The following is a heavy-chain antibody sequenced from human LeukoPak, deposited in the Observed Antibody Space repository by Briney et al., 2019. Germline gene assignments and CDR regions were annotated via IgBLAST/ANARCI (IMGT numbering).Heavy chain of an antibody. J-gene: IGHJ6*02. Sequence: ASVKVSCKASGGTFSSYAISWVRQAPGQGLEWMGGIIPIFGTANYAQKFQGRVTITADESTSTAYMELSSLRSEDTAVYYCARSEDLYCSSTSCPPTYYGMDVWGQGTTVTVPS. CDR3: ARSEDLYCSSTSCPPTYYGMDV. V-gene: IGHV1-69*13. CDR2: IIPIFGTA. CDR1: GGTFSSYA. D-gene: IGHD2-2*01.